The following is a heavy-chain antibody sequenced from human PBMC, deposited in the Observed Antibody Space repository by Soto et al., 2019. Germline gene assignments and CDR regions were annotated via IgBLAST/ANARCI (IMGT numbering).Heavy chain of an antibody. Sequence: GASVKVSCKASGGTFSSYAISWVRQAPGQGLEWMGGIIPIFGTANYAQKFQGRVTITADESTSTAYMELSSLRSEDTAVYYCARAAEIYDRPSSGYSLDAFDIWGQGTMVTVSS. CDR1: GGTFSSYA. CDR3: ARAAEIYDRPSSGYSLDAFDI. D-gene: IGHD3-22*01. CDR2: IIPIFGTA. J-gene: IGHJ3*02. V-gene: IGHV1-69*13.